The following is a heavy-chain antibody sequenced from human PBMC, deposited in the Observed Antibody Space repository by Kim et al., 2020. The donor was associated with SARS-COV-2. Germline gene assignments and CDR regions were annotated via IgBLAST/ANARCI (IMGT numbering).Heavy chain of an antibody. CDR3: ARQVDYDFWSGSNNYFDY. CDR2: IYYSGST. V-gene: IGHV4-39*01. J-gene: IGHJ4*02. CDR1: GGSISSSSYY. D-gene: IGHD3-3*01. Sequence: SETLSLTCTVSGGSISSSSYYWGWIRQPPGKGLEWIGSIYYSGSTYYNPSLKSRVTISVDTSKNQFSLKLSSVTAADTAVYYCARQVDYDFWSGSNNYFDYGGQGTLVTVSS.